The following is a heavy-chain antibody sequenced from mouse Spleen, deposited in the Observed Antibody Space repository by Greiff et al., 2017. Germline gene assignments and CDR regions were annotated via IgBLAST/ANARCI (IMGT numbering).Heavy chain of an antibody. CDR1: GFTFSDFY. CDR2: SRNKANDYTT. D-gene: IGHD2-1*01. CDR3: ARDAGNYIAMDY. Sequence: EVQLVASGGGLVQSGRSLRLSCATSGFTFSDFYMAWVRQAPGKGLEWIAASRNKANDYTTEYSASVKGRFIVSRDTSQSILYLQMNALRAEDTAIYYCARDAGNYIAMDYWGQGTSVTVSS. J-gene: IGHJ4*01. V-gene: IGHV7-1*01.